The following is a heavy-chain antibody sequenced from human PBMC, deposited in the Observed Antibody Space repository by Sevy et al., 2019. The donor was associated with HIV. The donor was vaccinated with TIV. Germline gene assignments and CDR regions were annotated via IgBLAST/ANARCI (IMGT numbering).Heavy chain of an antibody. CDR1: GFTFSSYS. Sequence: GGSLRLSCAASGFTFSSYSMNWVRQAPGKGLEWVSYISSSSSTIYYADSVKGGFTISRDNAKNSLYLQMNSLRAEDTAVYYCARGYCSGGSCYGDFVMDYYYGMDVWGQGTTVTVSS. CDR3: ARGYCSGGSCYGDFVMDYYYGMDV. CDR2: ISSSSSTI. D-gene: IGHD2-15*01. J-gene: IGHJ6*02. V-gene: IGHV3-48*01.